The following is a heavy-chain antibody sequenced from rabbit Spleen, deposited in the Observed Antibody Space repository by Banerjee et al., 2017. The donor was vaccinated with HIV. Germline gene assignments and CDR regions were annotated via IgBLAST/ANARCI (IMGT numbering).Heavy chain of an antibody. CDR3: ARAYVGAVDYGYPTFNL. CDR2: IYTSSGNT. Sequence: QEQLVESGGGLVQPEGSLTLTCKASGFSFSSGYHMCWVRQAPGKGLEWIACIYTSSGNTYYASWAKGRFTISKTSSTTVTLQLNSLTAADTATYFCARAYVGAVDYGYPTFNLWGQAPSSPS. CDR1: GFSFSSGYH. J-gene: IGHJ4*01. V-gene: IGHV1S45*01. D-gene: IGHD6-1*01.